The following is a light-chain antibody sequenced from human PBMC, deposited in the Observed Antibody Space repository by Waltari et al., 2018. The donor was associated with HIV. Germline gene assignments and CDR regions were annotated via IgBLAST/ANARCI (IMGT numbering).Light chain of an antibody. CDR1: QSVGSY. CDR3: QQRSDWPPT. CDR2: DAS. J-gene: IGKJ1*01. Sequence: IVLTPSPATLSLSPGERATLSCRASQSVGSYLGWYQQKPGQAPRLLIYDASNRATVIPARFSGSGSGTDFTLTISSLEPEDFAVYYCQQRSDWPPTFGQGTKVEIK. V-gene: IGKV3-11*01.